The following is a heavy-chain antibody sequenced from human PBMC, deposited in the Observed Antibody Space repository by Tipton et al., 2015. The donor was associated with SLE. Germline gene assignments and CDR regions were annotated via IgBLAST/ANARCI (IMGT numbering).Heavy chain of an antibody. J-gene: IGHJ3*02. D-gene: IGHD5-24*01. CDR1: GGSISSGGYY. Sequence: TLSLTCTVSGGSISSGGYYWSWIRQHPGKGLEWIGYIYYSGSTYYNPSLKSRVTISVDTSKNQFSLRLSSVTAADTAVYYCARDTGEMATSRPDAFDIWGQGTMVTVSS. CDR3: ARDTGEMATSRPDAFDI. V-gene: IGHV4-31*03. CDR2: IYYSGST.